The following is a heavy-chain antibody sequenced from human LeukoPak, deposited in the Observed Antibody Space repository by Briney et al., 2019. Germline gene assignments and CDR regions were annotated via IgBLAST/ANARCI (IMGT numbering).Heavy chain of an antibody. V-gene: IGHV4-59*01. CDR2: IYYSGST. Sequence: SETLSLTCTVSGGSISSYYWSWLRQPPGKGLEWIGYIYYSGSTNYNPSLKSRVTISVDTSKNQFSLKLSSVTAADTAVYYCARVYGGNSGVFDPWGQGTLVTVSS. D-gene: IGHD4-23*01. CDR1: GGSISSYY. CDR3: ARVYGGNSGVFDP. J-gene: IGHJ5*02.